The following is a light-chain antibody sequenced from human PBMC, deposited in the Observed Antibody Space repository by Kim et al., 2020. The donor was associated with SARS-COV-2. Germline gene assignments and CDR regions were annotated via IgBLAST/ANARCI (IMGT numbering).Light chain of an antibody. CDR3: QRYGSPPLT. J-gene: IGKJ4*01. CDR1: QSVWNNY. CDR2: GAS. Sequence: EIVLTQSPDTLSLSPGQRATLSCRASQSVWNNYLAWYRQRPGQPPTLLIYGASSRVTGIPARFSGSGSGTDFTLTISRLEPEDFAVYYCQRYGSPPLTFGGGTKLKI. V-gene: IGKV3-20*01.